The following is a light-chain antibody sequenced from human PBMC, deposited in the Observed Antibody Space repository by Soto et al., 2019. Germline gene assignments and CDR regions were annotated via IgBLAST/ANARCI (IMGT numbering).Light chain of an antibody. CDR2: RNN. CDR3: ATWDDSLNGFYV. J-gene: IGLJ1*01. CDR1: TSNIGSNY. V-gene: IGLV1-47*01. Sequence: QSVLTQPPSASGTPGQGVTISCSGSTSNIGSNYVYWYQQLPGTAPKLPIYRNNQRPSGVPDRFSGSKSGTSASLAISGLRSDDEADYFCATWDDSLNGFYVFGTGTRSPS.